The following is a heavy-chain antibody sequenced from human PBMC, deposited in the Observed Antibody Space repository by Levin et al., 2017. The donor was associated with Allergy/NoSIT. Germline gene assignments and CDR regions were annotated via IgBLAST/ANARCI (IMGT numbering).Heavy chain of an antibody. Sequence: SGGSLRLSCKASGYTFKNYGISWVRQAPGQGLEWMGWISTHNGNTNYAQSFQGRVTMTTDTSTTTADMELRSLISDDTAVYYCARIVVTPVSYFYMDVWGKGTTVTVSS. D-gene: IGHD2-2*01. V-gene: IGHV1-18*01. CDR1: GYTFKNYG. J-gene: IGHJ6*03. CDR3: ARIVVTPVSYFYMDV. CDR2: ISTHNGNT.